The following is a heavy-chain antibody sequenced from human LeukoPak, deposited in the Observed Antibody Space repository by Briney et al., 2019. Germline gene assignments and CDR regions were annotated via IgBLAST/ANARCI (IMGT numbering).Heavy chain of an antibody. V-gene: IGHV4-59*01. CDR3: ARGQPYCSSTSCYVLRSVGWFDP. J-gene: IGHJ5*02. Sequence: SETLSLTCTVSGGSISSYYWSWIRQPPGKGLEWIGYIYYSGSTNYNPSLKSRVTISVDTSKNQFSLKLSSVTAADTAVYYCARGQPYCSSTSCYVLRSVGWFDPWGQGTLVTVSS. CDR2: IYYSGST. D-gene: IGHD2-2*01. CDR1: GGSISSYY.